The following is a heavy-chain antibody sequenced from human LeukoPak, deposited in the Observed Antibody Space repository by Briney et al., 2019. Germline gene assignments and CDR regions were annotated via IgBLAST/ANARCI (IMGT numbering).Heavy chain of an antibody. CDR2: MNPNSGNT. J-gene: IGHJ3*02. CDR3: ARAGYSSGWYYDAFDI. D-gene: IGHD6-19*01. Sequence: ASVKVSCKASGYTFTGYDINWVRQATGQGLEWMGWMNPNSGNTGYAQKFQGRVTMTRNTSISTAYMELSSLRSEDTAVYYCARAGYSSGWYYDAFDIWGQGTMVTVSS. CDR1: GYTFTGYD. V-gene: IGHV1-8*01.